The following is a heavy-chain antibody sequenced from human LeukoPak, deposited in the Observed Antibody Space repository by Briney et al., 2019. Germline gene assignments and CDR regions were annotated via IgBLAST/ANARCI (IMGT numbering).Heavy chain of an antibody. CDR1: GFTFSSYW. Sequence: GGSLRLSCAASGFTFSSYWMSWVRQAPGKGLEWVANIKQDGSEKYYVDSVKGRFTISRDNAKNSLYLQMNSLRAEDTAVYYCARYGWEQTWGFDYWGQGTLVTVSS. CDR2: IKQDGSEK. V-gene: IGHV3-7*01. J-gene: IGHJ4*02. D-gene: IGHD1/OR15-1a*01. CDR3: ARYGWEQTWGFDY.